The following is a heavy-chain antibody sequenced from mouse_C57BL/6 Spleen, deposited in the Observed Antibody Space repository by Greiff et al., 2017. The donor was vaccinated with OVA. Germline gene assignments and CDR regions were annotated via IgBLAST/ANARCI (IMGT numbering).Heavy chain of an antibody. D-gene: IGHD3-3*01. CDR2: ISSGSSTS. CDR3: ARGGEDSHFAY. V-gene: IGHV5-17*01. Sequence: EVQVVESGGGLVKPGGSLKLSCAASGFTFSDYGMHWVRQAPEKGLEWVAYISSGSSTSYYADTVKGRFTISRDNAKNNLFLQRTRLRYEDTAMYYCARGGEDSHFAYWGQGTLVTVSA. CDR1: GFTFSDYG. J-gene: IGHJ3*01.